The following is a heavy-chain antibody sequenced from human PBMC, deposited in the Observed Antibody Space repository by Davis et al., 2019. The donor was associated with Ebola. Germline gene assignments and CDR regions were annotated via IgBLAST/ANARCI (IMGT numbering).Heavy chain of an antibody. CDR1: GFTFSSYG. CDR2: IWYDGSNK. J-gene: IGHJ4*02. CDR3: ARWEGYYDFWSGHQIGYFDY. Sequence: GESLKISCAASGFTFSSYGMHWVRQAPGKGLEWVAVIWYDGSNKYYADSVKGRFTISRDNSKNTLYLQMNSLRAEDTAVYYCARWEGYYDFWSGHQIGYFDYWGQGTLVTVSS. D-gene: IGHD3-3*01. V-gene: IGHV3-33*01.